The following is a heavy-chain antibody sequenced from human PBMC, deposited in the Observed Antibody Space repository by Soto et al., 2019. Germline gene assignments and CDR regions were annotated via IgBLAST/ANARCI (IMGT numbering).Heavy chain of an antibody. V-gene: IGHV2-5*02. CDR3: VRNWRYYGGDYYYGMDA. Sequence: ITLKESGPTLVKPTQTLTLTCTFSGFSLNTGGVGVGWVRQPRGKAMESLALFYWDDDERHRPSLRSRPNITKDTINNQVVLTMTNMDPEDTATYYCVRNWRYYGGDYYYGMDAWGQGTTVTVSS. CDR2: FYWDDDE. J-gene: IGHJ6*02. D-gene: IGHD3-10*01. CDR1: GFSLNTGGVG.